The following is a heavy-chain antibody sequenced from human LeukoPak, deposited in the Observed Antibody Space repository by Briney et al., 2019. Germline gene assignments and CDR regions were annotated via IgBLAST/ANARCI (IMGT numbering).Heavy chain of an antibody. J-gene: IGHJ4*02. Sequence: SETLSLTCTVSGGSISSSSYYWSWIRQPPGKGLEWIGEINHSGSTNYNPSLKSRVTISVDTSKNQFSLKLSSVTAADTAVYYCARGRYGPSDYWGQGTLVTVSS. CDR1: GGSISSSSYY. D-gene: IGHD4-17*01. CDR3: ARGRYGPSDY. CDR2: INHSGST. V-gene: IGHV4-39*07.